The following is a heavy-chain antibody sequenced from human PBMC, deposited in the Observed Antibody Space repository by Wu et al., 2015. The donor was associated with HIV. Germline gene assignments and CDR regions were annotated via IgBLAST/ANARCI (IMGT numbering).Heavy chain of an antibody. Sequence: QVQLVQSGPELKKPGASVKVSCKASVYTSRDYYLHWVRQAPGQGLEWMGWINSESGDTKFAQKFQDSVILTRDTSITTAYMELSRLTSDDTAIYYCSANFAGSSRDFWGQGTLVSVSS. CDR2: INSESGDT. V-gene: IGHV1-2*02. CDR1: VYTSRDYY. CDR3: SANFAGSSRDF. D-gene: IGHD3-10*01. J-gene: IGHJ4*02.